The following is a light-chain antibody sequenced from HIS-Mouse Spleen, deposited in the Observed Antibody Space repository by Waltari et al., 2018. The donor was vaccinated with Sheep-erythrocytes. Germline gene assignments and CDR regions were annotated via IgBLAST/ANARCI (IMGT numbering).Light chain of an antibody. CDR1: SSDVGRSHY. Sequence: QSALTQPRSVSGSPGQSVTIPCTGTSSDVGRSHYVPWYQPHPGKAPKLMSYDVSKRPSGVPDRFSGSKSGNTASLTISGLQAEDEAEYYCCSYAGSYNHVFATGTKVTVL. J-gene: IGLJ1*01. V-gene: IGLV2-11*01. CDR2: DVS. CDR3: CSYAGSYNHV.